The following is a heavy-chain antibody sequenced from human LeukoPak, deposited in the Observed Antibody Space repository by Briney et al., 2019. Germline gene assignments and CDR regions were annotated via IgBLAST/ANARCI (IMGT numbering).Heavy chain of an antibody. CDR2: INHSGST. D-gene: IGHD3-10*01. CDR1: GGSFSGYY. CDR3: ARHQYYYGSGSYYMAARGWFDP. V-gene: IGHV4-34*01. Sequence: SETLSLTCAVYGGSFSGYYWSWIRQPPGKGLEWIGEINHSGSTNYNLSLKSRVTISVDTSKNQFSLKLSSVTAADTAVYYCARHQYYYGSGSYYMAARGWFDPWGQGTLVTVSS. J-gene: IGHJ5*02.